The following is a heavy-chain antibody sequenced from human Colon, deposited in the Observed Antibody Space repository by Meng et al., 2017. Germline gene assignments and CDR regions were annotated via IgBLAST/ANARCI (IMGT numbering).Heavy chain of an antibody. J-gene: IGHJ4*02. Sequence: LRLSCTVSGGSISSGSYYWSWIRQPAGKGLEWIGRIYTSGSTNYNPSLKSRVTISVDTSKNQFSLKLSSVTAADTAVYYCARFQYYYDSSGYYYGRGLDYWGQGTLVTSPQ. CDR2: IYTSGST. V-gene: IGHV4-61*02. D-gene: IGHD3-22*01. CDR3: ARFQYYYDSSGYYYGRGLDY. CDR1: GGSISSGSYY.